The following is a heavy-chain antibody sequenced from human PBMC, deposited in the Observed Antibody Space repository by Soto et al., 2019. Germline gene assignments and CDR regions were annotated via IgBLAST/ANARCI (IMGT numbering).Heavy chain of an antibody. CDR2: ISWNSGSM. D-gene: IGHD3-3*01. CDR3: VKDTRYDFWSSGLNAFEI. CDR1: GFTVDDYA. V-gene: IGHV3-9*01. J-gene: IGHJ3*02. Sequence: GGSLRLSCAASGFTVDDYAMHWVRQAPGKGLEWVSGISWNSGSMDYADSVKGRFTISRDNAKNSLYLQMNSLREEDTALYYCVKDTRYDFWSSGLNAFEIWGQGTMVTVSS.